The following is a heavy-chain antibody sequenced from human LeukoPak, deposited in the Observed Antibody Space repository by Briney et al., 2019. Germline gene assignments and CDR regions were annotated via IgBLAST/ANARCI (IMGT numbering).Heavy chain of an antibody. CDR3: ARDGGFYYYYYYMDV. D-gene: IGHD3-16*01. CDR2: IRYDGSNK. CDR1: GFTFSSYG. V-gene: IGHV3-30*02. Sequence: GGSLRLSCAASGFTFSSYGMHWVRQAPGKGLEWVAFIRYDGSNKYYADSVKGRFTISRDNSKNTLYLQMNSLRAEDTAVYYCARDGGFYYYYYYMDVWGKGTTVTVSS. J-gene: IGHJ6*03.